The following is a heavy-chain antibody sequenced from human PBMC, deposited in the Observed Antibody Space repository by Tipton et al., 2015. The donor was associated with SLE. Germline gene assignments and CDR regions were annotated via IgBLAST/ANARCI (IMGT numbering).Heavy chain of an antibody. D-gene: IGHD3-16*01. J-gene: IGHJ6*03. Sequence: SMRLSCAASGFTVSSNYMSWVRQAPGKGLEWVSVIYSGGSTSYADSVKGRFTISRDNSRNTLYLQMNSLRAEDTAVYYCARDLMSLGYYYMDVWGKGTTVTVSS. CDR2: IYSGGST. V-gene: IGHV3-53*05. CDR1: GFTVSSNY. CDR3: ARDLMSLGYYYMDV.